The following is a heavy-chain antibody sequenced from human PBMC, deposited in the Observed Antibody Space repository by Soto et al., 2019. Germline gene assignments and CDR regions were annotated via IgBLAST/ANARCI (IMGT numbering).Heavy chain of an antibody. CDR2: MNPNNGNT. CDR1: GYSFHNSG. CDR3: ARVPNDY. J-gene: IGHJ4*02. Sequence: ASVTVSCKTSGYSFHNSGISWVRQATGQGLEWMGWMNPNNGNTRYAQKFQGRVTMTRNTSISTAYMELSSLRSEDTAVYYCARVPNDYWGQGTLVTVSS. V-gene: IGHV1-8*02.